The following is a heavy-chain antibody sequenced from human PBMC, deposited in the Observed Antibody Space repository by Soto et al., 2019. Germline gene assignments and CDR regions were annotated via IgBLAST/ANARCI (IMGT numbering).Heavy chain of an antibody. J-gene: IGHJ4*02. V-gene: IGHV1-69*02. CDR2: IIPMLGIA. CDR3: ANRGYSYGFVIY. CDR1: GGTFSSYT. D-gene: IGHD5-18*01. Sequence: SVKVSCKASGGTFSSYTFSWVRQAPGQGLEWMGRIIPMLGIANYAQKFQGRVTITADKSTSTAYMELSSLRFEDTAVYYCANRGYSYGFVIYWGQGTLVTVSS.